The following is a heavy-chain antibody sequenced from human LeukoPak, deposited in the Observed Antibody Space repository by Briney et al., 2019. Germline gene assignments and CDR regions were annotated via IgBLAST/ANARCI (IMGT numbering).Heavy chain of an antibody. V-gene: IGHV4-59*11. CDR3: ARTVTMVRGVINWFDP. CDR1: GGSISSHY. J-gene: IGHJ5*02. CDR2: IYYSGST. Sequence: PSETLPLTCTVPGGSISSHYWSWIRQPPGKGLEWIGYIYYSGSTNYNPSLKSRVTISVDTSKNQFSLKLSSVTAADTAVYYCARTVTMVRGVINWFDPWGQGTLVTVSS. D-gene: IGHD3-10*01.